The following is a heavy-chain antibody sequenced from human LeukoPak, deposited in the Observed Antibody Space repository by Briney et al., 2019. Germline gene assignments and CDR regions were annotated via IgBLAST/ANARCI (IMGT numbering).Heavy chain of an antibody. J-gene: IGHJ4*02. Sequence: GRSLRLSCAASGFTFSGYGMHWVRQAPGKGLEWAAVIWYDGNKQYYADSVKGRFTISRDNSKNTLYLQMNSLRAEDTAVYYCAKENGYNYYFDYWGQGTLVTVSS. CDR2: IWYDGNKQ. CDR3: AKENGYNYYFDY. CDR1: GFTFSGYG. V-gene: IGHV3-33*06. D-gene: IGHD5-24*01.